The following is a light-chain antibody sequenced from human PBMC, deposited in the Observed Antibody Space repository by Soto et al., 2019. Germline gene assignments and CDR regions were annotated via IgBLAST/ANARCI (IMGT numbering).Light chain of an antibody. CDR1: QGISSY. V-gene: IGKV1-9*01. J-gene: IGKJ1*01. CDR2: AAS. Sequence: IQLTQSPSSLSASVGDRVTITCRASQGISSYLAWYQQKPGKAPKLLIYAASTLQSGVPSRFSGSGSGTDFTLTISSLQPEDVATYYCLQLNSYPRTFGLGTKVDIK. CDR3: LQLNSYPRT.